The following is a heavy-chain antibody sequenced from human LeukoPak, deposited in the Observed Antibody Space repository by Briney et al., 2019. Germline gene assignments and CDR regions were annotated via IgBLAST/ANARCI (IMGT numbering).Heavy chain of an antibody. CDR2: ISSSGSTI. J-gene: IGHJ4*02. CDR1: GFTFSSYE. V-gene: IGHV3-48*03. Sequence: GGSLRLSCAASGFTFSSYEMNWVRQAPGKGLEWVSYISSSGSTIYYADSAKGRFTISRDNAKNSLYLQMNSLRAEDTAVYYCAREYSSSGWYRRYFDYWGQGTLVTVSS. CDR3: AREYSSSGWYRRYFDY. D-gene: IGHD6-19*01.